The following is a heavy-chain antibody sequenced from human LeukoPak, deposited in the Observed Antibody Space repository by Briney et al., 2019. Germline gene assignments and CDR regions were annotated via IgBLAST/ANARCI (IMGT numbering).Heavy chain of an antibody. CDR3: AREGWELFDY. CDR2: ISTSNSYI. CDR1: GFTFSDYH. Sequence: GGSLRLSCVVSGFTFSDYHMNWVRQAPGKGLEWVSSISTSNSYIYYADSLTGRFTISRDDAKNTLYLQMDSLRPEDMAVYYCAREGWELFDYWGQGTLVTVSS. V-gene: IGHV3-21*01. J-gene: IGHJ4*02. D-gene: IGHD1-26*01.